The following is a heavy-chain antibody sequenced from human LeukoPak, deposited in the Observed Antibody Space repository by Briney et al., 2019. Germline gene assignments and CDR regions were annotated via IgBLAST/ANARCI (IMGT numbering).Heavy chain of an antibody. CDR1: GSTFSSYG. Sequence: GGPLRLSCEASGSTFSSYGMHWFRQAPGKGLEGVAVIWYDGSNKYYADSVKGRFTISRDNSKNTLYLQMNSLRAEDTAVYYCARDVTMDGYNGALDYWGQGTLVTVSS. J-gene: IGHJ4*02. D-gene: IGHD5-24*01. V-gene: IGHV3-33*01. CDR2: IWYDGSNK. CDR3: ARDVTMDGYNGALDY.